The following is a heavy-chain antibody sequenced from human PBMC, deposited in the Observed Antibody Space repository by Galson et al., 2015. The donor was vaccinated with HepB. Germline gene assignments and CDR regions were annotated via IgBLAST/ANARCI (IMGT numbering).Heavy chain of an antibody. V-gene: IGHV3-7*01. D-gene: IGHD3-16*01. Sequence: SLRLSCAASGFTFSIYWMTWVRQAPGKGLEWVANIKQDGSEKYYVDSVKGRFTISRDNAKKLLYLQMNSLRAEDTAVYYCARTGDDYWSQGTLVTVSS. CDR1: GFTFSIYW. CDR3: ARTGDDY. J-gene: IGHJ4*02. CDR2: IKQDGSEK.